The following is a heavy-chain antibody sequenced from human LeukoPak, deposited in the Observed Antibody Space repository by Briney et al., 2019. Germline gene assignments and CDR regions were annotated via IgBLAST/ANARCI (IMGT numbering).Heavy chain of an antibody. D-gene: IGHD2-15*01. Sequence: PAQTLSLTCTVSGGSISSGSYYWSWIRQPAGKGLEWIVRIYTSRSTNYNPSLKSRVTRSVDTSKNQFSLKLSSVTAADTAVYYCARDEWGYYAFDYWGQGTLVTASS. CDR3: ARDEWGYYAFDY. CDR2: IYTSRST. CDR1: GGSISSGSYY. V-gene: IGHV4-61*02. J-gene: IGHJ4*02.